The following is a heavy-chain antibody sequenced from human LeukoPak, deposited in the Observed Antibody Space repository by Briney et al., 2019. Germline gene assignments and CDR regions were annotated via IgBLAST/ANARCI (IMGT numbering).Heavy chain of an antibody. CDR2: IIPIFGTA. CDR1: GGTFSSYA. Sequence: GSSVKVSCKASGGTFSSYAISWVRQAPGQGLEWMGGIIPIFGTANYAQKFQGRVTITADESTSTAYMELSSLRSEDTAVYYCARVAGGSGSYTGSTYYMVVWGKGTTVTVSS. J-gene: IGHJ6*03. V-gene: IGHV1-69*01. D-gene: IGHD3-10*01. CDR3: ARVAGGSGSYTGSTYYMVV.